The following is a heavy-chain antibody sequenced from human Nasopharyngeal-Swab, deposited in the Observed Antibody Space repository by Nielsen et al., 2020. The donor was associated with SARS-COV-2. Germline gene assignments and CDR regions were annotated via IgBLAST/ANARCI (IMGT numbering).Heavy chain of an antibody. CDR3: ARDRANWDFDY. Sequence: GGSLRLSCAASGVSGFTFSNYAMNWVRQAPGKGLEWVSGISGSGGTIYYGDSMKGRFTISRDNAKNSLYLQMNSLRAEDTAAYYCARDRANWDFDYWGQGTLVTVSS. J-gene: IGHJ4*02. CDR2: ISGSGGTI. D-gene: IGHD7-27*01. V-gene: IGHV3-48*04. CDR1: GVSGFTFSNYA.